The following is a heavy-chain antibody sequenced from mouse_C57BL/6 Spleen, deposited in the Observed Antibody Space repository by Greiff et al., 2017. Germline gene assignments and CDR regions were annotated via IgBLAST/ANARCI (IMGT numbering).Heavy chain of an antibody. D-gene: IGHD1-1*01. CDR3: ARFDYYGSSYGWYFGV. CDR1: GYTFTDYY. V-gene: IGHV1-26*01. J-gene: IGHJ1*03. CDR2: INPNNGGT. Sequence: EVQLQQSGPELVKPGASVKISCKASGYTFTDYYMNWVQQSHGKSLEWIGDINPNNGGTCYNQKFKGKATLTVDKSSSTAYMELRSLTSEDSAVYYFARFDYYGSSYGWYFGVWGTVTTVTVSS.